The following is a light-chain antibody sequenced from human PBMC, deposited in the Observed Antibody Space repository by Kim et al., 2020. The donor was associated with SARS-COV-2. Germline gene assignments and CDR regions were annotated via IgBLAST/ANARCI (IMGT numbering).Light chain of an antibody. Sequence: VSPRQTPRSTRPADKLGHKSACWYQQTPGQSPVLVIYQASKRPSGIPERFSGSNSGNTATLTISGTQAMDEADYYCQAWDSSTVVFGGGTQLTVL. J-gene: IGLJ2*01. CDR1: KLGHKS. CDR3: QAWDSSTVV. CDR2: QAS. V-gene: IGLV3-1*01.